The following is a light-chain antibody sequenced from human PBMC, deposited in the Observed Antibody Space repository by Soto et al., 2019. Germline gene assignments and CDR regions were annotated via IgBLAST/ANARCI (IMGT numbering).Light chain of an antibody. CDR3: QQRSNWPLT. CDR1: QCVTSF. J-gene: IGKJ4*01. V-gene: IGKV3-11*01. Sequence: EIVLTQSPVTLSLSPGERATLSCRASQCVTSFLAWYQQKPGQAPRLLIYDVSQRATGIPARFSGSGSGTDFTLTISSLEPEDFAVYYCQQRSNWPLTFGGGTKVEIK. CDR2: DVS.